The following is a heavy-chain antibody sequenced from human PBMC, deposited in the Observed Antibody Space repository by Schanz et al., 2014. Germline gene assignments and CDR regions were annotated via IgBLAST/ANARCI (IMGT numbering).Heavy chain of an antibody. D-gene: IGHD3-10*01. Sequence: EVQLVESGGGLVQPGGSLRLSCLASGFAFSSYGMNWLRQAPGKGLEWVSVIGVDGTTTYYADSVKGRFTISRDNSRDTVYLQMNSLRADDTAMYYCARWFLIRGVILDSWGQGTLVTVSS. J-gene: IGHJ4*02. CDR3: ARWFLIRGVILDS. CDR2: IGVDGTTT. CDR1: GFAFSSYG. V-gene: IGHV3-23*04.